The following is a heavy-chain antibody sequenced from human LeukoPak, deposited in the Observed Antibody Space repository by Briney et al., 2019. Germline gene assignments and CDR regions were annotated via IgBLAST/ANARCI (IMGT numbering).Heavy chain of an antibody. CDR1: GGSISSYY. CDR2: IYYSGST. V-gene: IGHV4-59*01. J-gene: IGHJ4*02. D-gene: IGHD2-2*01. Sequence: SETLSLTCTVSGGSISSYYWSWVRQPPGKGLEWIGYIYYSGSTNYNPSLKSRVTISVDTSKNQFSLKLSSVTAADTAVYYCARELSYCSSTSCYPAYYFDYWGQGTLVTVSS. CDR3: ARELSYCSSTSCYPAYYFDY.